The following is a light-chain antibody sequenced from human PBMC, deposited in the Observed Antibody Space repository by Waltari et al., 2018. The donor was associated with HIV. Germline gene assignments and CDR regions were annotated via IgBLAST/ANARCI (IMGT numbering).Light chain of an antibody. CDR2: KDN. J-gene: IGLJ2*01. CDR3: ATWDDSRSGVV. CDR1: DSNIRDTF. V-gene: IGLV1-47*01. Sequence: QSVLTQPPSASGTPGQRVTISCSGSDSNIRDTFVYWYQQLHGTTPTPLIYKDNPRPSGAPDRFSGSKSGTAASLAISGLRSEDEADYHCATWDDSRSGVVFGGGTKLTVL.